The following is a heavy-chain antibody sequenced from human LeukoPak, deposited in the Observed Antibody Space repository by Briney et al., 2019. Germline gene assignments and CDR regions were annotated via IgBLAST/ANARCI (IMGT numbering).Heavy chain of an antibody. CDR3: ARGTGYCSSTSCPVFDY. J-gene: IGHJ4*02. V-gene: IGHV4-34*01. D-gene: IGHD2-2*03. Sequence: SETLSLTCAVYGGSFSGYYWSWIRQPPGKGLEWIGEINHSGSTNYNPSLKSRVTISVDTSKNQFSLKLSSVTAADTAVYYCARGTGYCSSTSCPVFDYWGQGTLVTVSS. CDR2: INHSGST. CDR1: GGSFSGYY.